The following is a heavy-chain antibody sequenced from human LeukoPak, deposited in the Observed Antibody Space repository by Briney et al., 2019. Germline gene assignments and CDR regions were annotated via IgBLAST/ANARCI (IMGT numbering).Heavy chain of an antibody. CDR3: TRESRKSYLNYDILTGRGSFFDY. J-gene: IGHJ4*02. Sequence: GGSLRLSCAASGFTFSSYAMSWVRQAPGKGLEWVGFIRSKAYGGTTEYAASVKGRFTISRDDSKSIAYLQMNSLKTEDTAVYYCTRESRKSYLNYDILTGRGSFFDYWGQGTLVTVSS. CDR1: GFTFSSYA. V-gene: IGHV3-49*04. CDR2: IRSKAYGGTT. D-gene: IGHD3-9*01.